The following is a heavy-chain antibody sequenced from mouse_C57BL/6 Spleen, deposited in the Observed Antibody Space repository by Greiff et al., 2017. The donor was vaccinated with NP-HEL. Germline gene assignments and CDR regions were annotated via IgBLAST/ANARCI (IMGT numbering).Heavy chain of an antibody. CDR1: GYTFTDYY. CDR3: ALYYGSRDY. J-gene: IGHJ2*01. CDR2: INPNNGGT. V-gene: IGHV1-26*01. Sequence: EVQLQQSGPELVKPGASVKISCKASGYTFTDYYMNWVKQSHGKSLEWIGDINPNNGGTSYNQKFKGKATLTVDKSSSTAYMELRSLTAEDSAVYYCALYYGSRDYWGQGTTLTVSS. D-gene: IGHD1-1*01.